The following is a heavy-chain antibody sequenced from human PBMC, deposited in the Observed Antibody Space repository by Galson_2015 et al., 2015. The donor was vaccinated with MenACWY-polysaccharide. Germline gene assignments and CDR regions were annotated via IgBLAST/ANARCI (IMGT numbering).Heavy chain of an antibody. J-gene: IGHJ4*02. CDR1: GFTFSSYV. CDR3: ARRGIAAAVTDY. Sequence: SLRLSCAASGFTFSSYVTIWVRQAPGKGLEWVSVISAGGGTTYYADSVKGRFTISRDNSKNTLYLQMNSLRAEDTALYYCARRGIAAAVTDYWGQGTLVTVSS. D-gene: IGHD6-13*01. CDR2: ISAGGGTT. V-gene: IGHV3-23*01.